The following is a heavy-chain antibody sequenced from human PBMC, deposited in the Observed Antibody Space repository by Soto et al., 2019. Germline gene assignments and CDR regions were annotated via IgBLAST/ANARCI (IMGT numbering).Heavy chain of an antibody. D-gene: IGHD3-22*01. CDR1: GFTFSSYD. J-gene: IGHJ4*02. V-gene: IGHV3-13*01. Sequence: EVQLVESGGGLVQPGGSLRLSCAASGFTFSSYDMHWVRQATGKGLEWVSAIGTAGDTCYPGSVKGRFTISRENAKNSLYLQMNSLRAEDTAVYYCARESGYYDSSGQGYYFDYWGQGTLVTVSS. CDR3: ARESGYYDSSGQGYYFDY. CDR2: IGTAGDT.